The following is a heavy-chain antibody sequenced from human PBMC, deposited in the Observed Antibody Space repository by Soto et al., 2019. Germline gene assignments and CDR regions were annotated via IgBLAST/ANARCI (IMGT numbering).Heavy chain of an antibody. CDR3: AREITSTPNY. V-gene: IGHV3-21*01. CDR1: GFTFSSYS. J-gene: IGHJ4*02. Sequence: PGGSLRLSCAASGFTFSSYSMNWVRQSPGKGLEWVSSISSSSSYIYYADSVKGRFTISRDNAKNSLYLQMNSLRAEDTAVYYCAREITSTPNYWGQGTLVTVSS. D-gene: IGHD3-3*01. CDR2: ISSSSSYI.